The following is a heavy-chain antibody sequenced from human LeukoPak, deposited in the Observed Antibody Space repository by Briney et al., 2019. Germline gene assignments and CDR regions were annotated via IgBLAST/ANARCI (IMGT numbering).Heavy chain of an antibody. D-gene: IGHD6-13*01. Sequence: GRSLRLSCAASGFTFSSYDMHWVRQAPGKGLEWVAVIPYDGSNKYYADSVKGRFTISRDNSKNTLYLQMNSLRAEDTAVYYCAKGKGHIAAAAIFDYWGQGTLVTVSS. CDR3: AKGKGHIAAAAIFDY. CDR1: GFTFSSYD. V-gene: IGHV3-30*04. CDR2: IPYDGSNK. J-gene: IGHJ4*02.